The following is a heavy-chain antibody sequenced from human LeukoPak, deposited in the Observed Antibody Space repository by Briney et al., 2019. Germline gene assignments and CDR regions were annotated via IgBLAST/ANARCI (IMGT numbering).Heavy chain of an antibody. CDR1: GGSISSYY. V-gene: IGHV4-4*07. J-gene: IGHJ4*02. CDR3: ASTFKTYGSGSYDY. CDR2: IYTSGST. D-gene: IGHD3-10*01. Sequence: PSETLSLTCTVSGGSISSYYWSWIRQPAGKGLEWIGRIYTSGSTNYNPSLKSRVTTSVDTSKNQFSLKLSSVTAADTAVYYCASTFKTYGSGSYDYWGQGTLVTVSS.